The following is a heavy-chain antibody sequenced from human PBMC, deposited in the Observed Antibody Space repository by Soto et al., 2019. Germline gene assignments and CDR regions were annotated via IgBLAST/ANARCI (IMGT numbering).Heavy chain of an antibody. CDR3: VQIRCGGDCLEIYSSHAYNGLDV. V-gene: IGHV2-5*02. J-gene: IGHJ6*02. D-gene: IGHD2-21*02. Sequence: QVTLKESGPTLVKPTQTLTLTCTVSGLSLRTTGVGVGWVRQPPGKALEWLALLYLDDDQRYSPSLRSRLTIAKDISENQVVLTMTNMDTVDTATYYCVQIRCGGDCLEIYSSHAYNGLDVWGQGTTVTVSS. CDR1: GLSLRTTGVG. CDR2: LYLDDDQ.